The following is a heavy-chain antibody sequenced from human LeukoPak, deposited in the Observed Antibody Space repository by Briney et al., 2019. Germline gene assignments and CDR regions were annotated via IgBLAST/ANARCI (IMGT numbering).Heavy chain of an antibody. V-gene: IGHV3-23*01. J-gene: IGHJ5*02. CDR2: ISRSGDNT. Sequence: PGGSLRLSCAASGFTFSGYAMSWVRQAPGKGLQWVSTISRSGDNTYYADSVKGRFTISRDNSKSTLYVQMNSLRAEDTATYYCAKAGANWFDPWGQGTLVTVSS. D-gene: IGHD3-10*01. CDR1: GFTFSGYA. CDR3: AKAGANWFDP.